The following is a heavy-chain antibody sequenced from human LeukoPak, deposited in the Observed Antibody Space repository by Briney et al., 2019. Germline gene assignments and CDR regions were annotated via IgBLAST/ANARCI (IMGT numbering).Heavy chain of an antibody. J-gene: IGHJ4*02. CDR3: AKVVVGSSGWYYFDY. Sequence: PGGSLRLSCAASGFTFSSYAMSWDRQAPGKGLEWVSAITGSGGSAYYADSVKGRFTISRDNSKNTLFLQMNSLRAEDTAAYYCAKVVVGSSGWYYFDYWGQGTLVTVSS. V-gene: IGHV3-23*01. D-gene: IGHD6-19*01. CDR2: ITGSGGSA. CDR1: GFTFSSYA.